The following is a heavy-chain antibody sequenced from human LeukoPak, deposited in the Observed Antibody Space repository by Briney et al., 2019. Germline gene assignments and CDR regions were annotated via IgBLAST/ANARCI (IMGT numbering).Heavy chain of an antibody. Sequence: GGSLRLSCTASGFTFGDYAMSWVRQAPGKGLEWVGFIRSKAYGGTTEYAASVKGRFTISRDDSKSIAYLQMNSLKTEDTAVYYCTSKCGGDCYSPPDYWGQGTLVTVSS. J-gene: IGHJ4*02. CDR1: GFTFGDYA. D-gene: IGHD2-21*02. CDR3: TSKCGGDCYSPPDY. CDR2: IRSKAYGGTT. V-gene: IGHV3-49*04.